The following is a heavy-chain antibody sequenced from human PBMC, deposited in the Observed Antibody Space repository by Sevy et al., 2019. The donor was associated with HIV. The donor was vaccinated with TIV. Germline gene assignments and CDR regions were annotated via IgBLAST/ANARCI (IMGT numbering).Heavy chain of an antibody. V-gene: IGHV3-43*01. CDR1: GFTFDDYT. J-gene: IGHJ6*02. CDR2: ISWDGGST. CDR3: AKERGIGGATDGMDV. Sequence: GGSLRLSCAASGFTFDDYTMHWVRQAPGKGLEWVSPISWDGGSTYYADSVKGRFTISRDNSKNSLYLQMNSLRTEDTALYYCAKERGIGGATDGMDVWGQGTTVTVSS. D-gene: IGHD1-26*01.